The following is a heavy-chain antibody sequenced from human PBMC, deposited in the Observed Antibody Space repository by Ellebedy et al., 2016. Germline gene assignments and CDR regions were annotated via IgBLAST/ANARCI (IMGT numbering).Heavy chain of an antibody. CDR3: AKADRAMDI. CDR1: GFTFSNYG. V-gene: IGHV3-30*02. D-gene: IGHD5-18*01. Sequence: GGSLRLSCAASGFTFSNYGMHWVRQAPGKGLEWVAVIWYDGSNQYYGDSVKGRFTISRDNSKNTLYLQMNSLRAEDTAMYYCAKADRAMDIWGQGTLVTVSS. J-gene: IGHJ4*02. CDR2: IWYDGSNQ.